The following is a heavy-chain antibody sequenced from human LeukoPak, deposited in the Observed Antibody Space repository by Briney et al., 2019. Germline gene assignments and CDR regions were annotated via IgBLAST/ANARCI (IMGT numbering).Heavy chain of an antibody. CDR2: TYYRSKWYN. D-gene: IGHD6-13*01. CDR3: ARTLRQDSSSWLDY. Sequence: SQTLSLTCAISGDSGSSNSAAWNWIRQSPSRGLEWLGRTYYRSKWYNDYAVSVKSRITINPDTSKNQFSLQLNSVTPEDTAVYYCARTLRQDSSSWLDYWGQGTLVTVSS. J-gene: IGHJ4*02. CDR1: GDSGSSNSAA. V-gene: IGHV6-1*01.